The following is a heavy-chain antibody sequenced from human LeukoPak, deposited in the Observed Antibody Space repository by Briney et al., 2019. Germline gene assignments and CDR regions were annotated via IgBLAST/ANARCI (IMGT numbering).Heavy chain of an antibody. CDR1: GGSFSPYY. Sequence: SETLSLTCAVYGGSFSPYYWSCIRQPPEKGLEWIGEINHSGSTNYNPSLKSRVTISVDTSKNQFSLKLSSVTAADTAVYYCARGGLYCGGDCYVDHWGQGSLVTVSS. D-gene: IGHD2-21*02. CDR2: INHSGST. J-gene: IGHJ4*02. CDR3: ARGGLYCGGDCYVDH. V-gene: IGHV4-34*01.